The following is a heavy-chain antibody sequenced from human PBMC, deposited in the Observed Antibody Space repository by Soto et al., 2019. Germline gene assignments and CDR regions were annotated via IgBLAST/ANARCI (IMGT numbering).Heavy chain of an antibody. CDR3: ARHPSHGSYIDY. CDR2: IYYSGST. J-gene: IGHJ4*02. CDR1: GGSISSYY. V-gene: IGHV4-59*08. Sequence: QVQLQESGPGLVKPSETLSLTCTVSGGSISSYYWSWIRQPPGKGLEWIGYIYYSGSTNYNPSLKSRVTISVDTSNNKFSLKLSSVTAADTAVYYCARHPSHGSYIDYWGQGTLVTVSS. D-gene: IGHD1-26*01.